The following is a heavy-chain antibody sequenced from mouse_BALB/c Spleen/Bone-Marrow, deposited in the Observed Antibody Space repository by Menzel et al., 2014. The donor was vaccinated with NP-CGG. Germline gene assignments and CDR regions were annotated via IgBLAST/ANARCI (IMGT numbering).Heavy chain of an antibody. J-gene: IGHJ3*01. Sequence: EVHLVESGGGLVQPGDSLILSCATSGFTFSDFYMEWVRQPPGKRLEWIAASRNKAKHYTTEYSASVKGQFIVSRDTSQSILYLQMNALRAEDTAIYYCARDVGYGNYFVYWGQGTLVTVSA. CDR1: GFTFSDFY. CDR3: ARDVGYGNYFVY. V-gene: IGHV7-1*02. CDR2: SRNKAKHYTT. D-gene: IGHD2-10*02.